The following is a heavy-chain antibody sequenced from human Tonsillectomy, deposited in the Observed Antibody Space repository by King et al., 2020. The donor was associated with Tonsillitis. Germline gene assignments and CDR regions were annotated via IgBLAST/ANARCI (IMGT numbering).Heavy chain of an antibody. CDR2: IHANTGIT. CDR1: GFTFSSYG. J-gene: IGHJ4*02. V-gene: IGHV3-23*03. D-gene: IGHD2-21*01. CDR3: ARHGSAYSGDY. Sequence: DVQLVESGGGLVQPGGSLRLSCEASGFTFSSYGMSWVRQAPGKGLEWVSLIHANTGITSYADSVRGRFTISRANSKNTLDLQMNSLRADDTAVYYCARHGSAYSGDYWGQGTLVTVSS.